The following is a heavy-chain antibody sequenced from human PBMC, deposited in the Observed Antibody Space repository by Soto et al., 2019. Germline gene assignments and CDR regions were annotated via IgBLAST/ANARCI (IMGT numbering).Heavy chain of an antibody. Sequence: SETLSLTCTVSGGSISSGGYYWSWIRQHPGKGLEWIGYIYYSGSTYYNPSLKSRVTISVDTSKNQFSLKLSSVTAADTAVYYCARRSAAYGDYLEEVGEVHPYFDYWGQGTLVTVSS. J-gene: IGHJ4*02. CDR3: ARRSAAYGDYLEEVGEVHPYFDY. D-gene: IGHD4-17*01. V-gene: IGHV4-31*03. CDR1: GGSISSGGYY. CDR2: IYYSGST.